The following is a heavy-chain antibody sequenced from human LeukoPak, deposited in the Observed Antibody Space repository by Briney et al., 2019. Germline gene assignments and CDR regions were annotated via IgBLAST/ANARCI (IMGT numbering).Heavy chain of an antibody. Sequence: GGSLRLSCAASGLTFSSYAMSWVRQAPGKGLEWVSAISGTGAATYYADSVKGRFTISRDTSKNTLHLQMNSLRAEDTAVYYCAKDRDFYDSSGFSFDYWGQGTLVTVSS. V-gene: IGHV3-23*01. D-gene: IGHD3-22*01. CDR1: GLTFSSYA. CDR2: ISGTGAAT. CDR3: AKDRDFYDSSGFSFDY. J-gene: IGHJ4*02.